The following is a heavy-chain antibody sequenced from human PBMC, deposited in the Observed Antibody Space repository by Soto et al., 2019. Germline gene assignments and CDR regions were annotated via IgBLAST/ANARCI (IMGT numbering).Heavy chain of an antibody. CDR3: ARARVGASSFDY. CDR1: GGSISSYY. Sequence: QVQLQESGPGLVKPSETLSLTCTVSGGSISSYYWSWIRQPPGKGLEWIGYIYYSGSTNYNPSLKSRXXIXVXXSKNQFSLKLSSVTAADTAVYYCARARVGASSFDYWGQGTLVTVSS. J-gene: IGHJ4*02. D-gene: IGHD1-26*01. V-gene: IGHV4-59*08. CDR2: IYYSGST.